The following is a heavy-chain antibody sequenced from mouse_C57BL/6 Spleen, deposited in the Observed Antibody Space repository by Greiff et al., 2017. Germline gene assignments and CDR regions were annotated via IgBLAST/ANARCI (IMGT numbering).Heavy chain of an antibody. CDR1: GFTFSDYG. J-gene: IGHJ2*01. D-gene: IGHD1-1*01. Sequence: EVKVVESGGGLVKPGGSLKLSCAASGFTFSDYGMHWVRQAPEKGLEWVAYISSGSSTIYYADTVKGRFTISRDNAKNTLFLQMTSLRSEDTAMYYCARGLFITTVDFDYWGQGTTLTVSS. CDR3: ARGLFITTVDFDY. V-gene: IGHV5-17*01. CDR2: ISSGSSTI.